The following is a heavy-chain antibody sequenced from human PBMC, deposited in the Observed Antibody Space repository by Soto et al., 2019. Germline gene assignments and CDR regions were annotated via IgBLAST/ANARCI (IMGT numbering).Heavy chain of an antibody. CDR2: MNPNSGNT. D-gene: IGHD2-15*01. V-gene: IGHV1-8*01. Sequence: ASVKVSCKASGYTFTSYDINWVRQATGQGLEWMGWMNPNSGNTGYAQKFQGRVTMTRNTSISTAYMELSSLRSEDTAVYYCARGYCCGGSCTTQGWFLPWGQGTLVTVS. J-gene: IGHJ5*02. CDR1: GYTFTSYD. CDR3: ARGYCCGGSCTTQGWFLP.